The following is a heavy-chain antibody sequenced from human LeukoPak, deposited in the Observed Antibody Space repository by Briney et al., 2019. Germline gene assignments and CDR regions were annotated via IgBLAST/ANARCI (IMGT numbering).Heavy chain of an antibody. V-gene: IGHV4-34*01. J-gene: IGHJ4*02. CDR1: GRSIIGYH. Sequence: SETLSLTCAVFGRSIIGYHWNWIRQSPGKGLEWIGEINHSGSANYNPSFNSRVTISLDTSKNQFSLELRSVTAADTAVYYCARDPTTVVSVPYYFDDWGQATLVTVSS. CDR2: INHSGSA. D-gene: IGHD4-23*01. CDR3: ARDPTTVVSVPYYFDD.